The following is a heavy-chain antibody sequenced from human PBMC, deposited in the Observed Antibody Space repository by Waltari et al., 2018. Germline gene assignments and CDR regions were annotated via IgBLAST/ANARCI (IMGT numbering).Heavy chain of an antibody. V-gene: IGHV4-34*01. CDR1: GGSFRCYY. CDR3: ARRGAPRHFDY. J-gene: IGHJ4*02. CDR2: INHSGST. D-gene: IGHD3-16*01. Sequence: QVQLQQWGAGLLKPSETLSLTCPVYGGSFRCYYWSWIRQPPGKGLEWIGEINHSGSTNYNPSLKSRVTISVDTSKNQFSLKLSSVTAADTAVYYCARRGAPRHFDYWGQGTLVTVSS.